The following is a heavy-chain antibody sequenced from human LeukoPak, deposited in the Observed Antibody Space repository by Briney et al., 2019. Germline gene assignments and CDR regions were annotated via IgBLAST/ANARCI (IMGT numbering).Heavy chain of an antibody. Sequence: GASVKVSCKASGYTFTSYGISWVRQAPGQGLEWMGWINPNSGGTNYAQKFQGRVTMTRDTSISTAYMELSRLRSDDTAVYYCAREGYSGYDYNYWGQGTLVTVSS. CDR3: AREGYSGYDYNY. J-gene: IGHJ4*02. CDR1: GYTFTSYG. CDR2: INPNSGGT. V-gene: IGHV1-2*02. D-gene: IGHD5-12*01.